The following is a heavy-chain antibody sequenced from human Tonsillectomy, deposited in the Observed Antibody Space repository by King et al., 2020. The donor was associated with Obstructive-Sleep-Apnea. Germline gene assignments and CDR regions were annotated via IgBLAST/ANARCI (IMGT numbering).Heavy chain of an antibody. CDR1: GFTFSSYG. CDR2: ISANGGTT. CDR3: AKGGEFPLLWGGGHFYF. J-gene: IGHJ4*02. V-gene: IGHV3-23*04. Sequence: VQLVESGGGLVQPGGSLRLSCAASGFTFSSYGMSWVRQAPGKGLEWVSGISANGGTTNYADSGKGRFTISRDNSKKTLYLEMNSLRAEDTAVYYCAKGGEFPLLWGGGHFYFWGQGTLVTVSS. D-gene: IGHD3-10*01.